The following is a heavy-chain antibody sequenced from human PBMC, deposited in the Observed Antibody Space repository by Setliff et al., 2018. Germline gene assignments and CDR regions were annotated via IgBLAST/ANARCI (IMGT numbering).Heavy chain of an antibody. CDR1: GGSITSGSYY. J-gene: IGHJ3*02. CDR2: IHYSGTT. V-gene: IGHV4-39*07. Sequence: SETLSLTCTVSGGSITSGSYYWGWIRQPPGKGLEWIANIHYSGTTFYNPSLKSRVTMSVDTSKNQFSLKLNSVTAADTAVYYCVRDPPSGSFDYGAFDIWGQGTMVTVS. CDR3: VRDPPSGSFDYGAFDI. D-gene: IGHD1-26*01.